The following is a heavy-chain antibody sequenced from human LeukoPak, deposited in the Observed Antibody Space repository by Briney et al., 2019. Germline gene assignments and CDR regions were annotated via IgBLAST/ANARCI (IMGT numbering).Heavy chain of an antibody. Sequence: ASVKVSCKASGGAFSSYAISWVRQAPGQGLEWMGRIIPILGIANYAQKFQGRVTITADKSTSTAYMELSSLRSDDTAVYYCARRHLSMPTHTGWFDPWGQGTLVTVSS. J-gene: IGHJ5*02. D-gene: IGHD2-2*01. V-gene: IGHV1-69*04. CDR2: IIPILGIA. CDR1: GGAFSSYA. CDR3: ARRHLSMPTHTGWFDP.